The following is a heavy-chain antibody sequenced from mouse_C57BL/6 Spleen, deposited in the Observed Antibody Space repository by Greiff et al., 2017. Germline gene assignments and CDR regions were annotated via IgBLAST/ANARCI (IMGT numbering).Heavy chain of an antibody. D-gene: IGHD1-1*01. Sequence: EVQLQQSGPELVKPGASVKISCKASGYTFTDYYMNWVKQSHGKSLEWIGDINPNNGGTSYNQKFKGKATLTVDKSSSTAYMELRSLTSEDSAVYYCARASYGSSYWYFDVWGTGTTVTVSS. CDR2: INPNNGGT. CDR1: GYTFTDYY. J-gene: IGHJ1*03. CDR3: ARASYGSSYWYFDV. V-gene: IGHV1-26*01.